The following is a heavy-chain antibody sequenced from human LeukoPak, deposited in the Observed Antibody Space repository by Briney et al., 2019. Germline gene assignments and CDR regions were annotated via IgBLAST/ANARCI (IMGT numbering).Heavy chain of an antibody. J-gene: IGHJ4*02. Sequence: ASVKVSCKASGYTFTDYYMHWVRQAPGQGLEWMGWINPNSGDTHYAQRFRGRVTMTRDTSISTAYMELSRLRSDDTAVYSCAGELAAAGFDYWGQGTLVTVSS. CDR3: AGELAAAGFDY. V-gene: IGHV1-2*02. CDR1: GYTFTDYY. D-gene: IGHD6-13*01. CDR2: INPNSGDT.